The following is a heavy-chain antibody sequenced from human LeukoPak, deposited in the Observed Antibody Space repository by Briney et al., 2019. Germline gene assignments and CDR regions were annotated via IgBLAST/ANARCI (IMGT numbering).Heavy chain of an antibody. J-gene: IGHJ4*02. CDR1: GGTFSSYA. Sequence: ASVKVSCKASGGTFSSYAISWVRQAPGRGLEWMGGIIPIFGTANYAQKFQGRVTITTDESTSTAYMELSSLRSEDTAVYYCARPDKAAQYGPFDYWAREPWSPSSQ. CDR2: IIPIFGTA. CDR3: ARPDKAAQYGPFDY. D-gene: IGHD6-6*01. V-gene: IGHV1-69*05.